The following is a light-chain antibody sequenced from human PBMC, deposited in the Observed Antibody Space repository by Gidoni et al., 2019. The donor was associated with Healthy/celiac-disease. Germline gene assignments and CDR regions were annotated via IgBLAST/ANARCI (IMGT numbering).Light chain of an antibody. J-gene: IGKJ3*01. CDR1: QDISNY. V-gene: IGKV1-33*01. Sequence: DIQMTQSPSSLSASVGDRVTITCQASQDISNYLNWYQQKPGKAPKLLIYDASNLETGVPSRFSGSGSGTDFTFTISSLQPEDIATYYCQQYDNLSPYFGPGTKVDIK. CDR2: DAS. CDR3: QQYDNLSPY.